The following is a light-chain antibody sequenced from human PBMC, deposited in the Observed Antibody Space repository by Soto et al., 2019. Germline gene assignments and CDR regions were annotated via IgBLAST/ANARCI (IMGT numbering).Light chain of an antibody. J-gene: IGKJ2*01. CDR1: QSVSSSY. CDR2: GAS. V-gene: IGKV3-20*01. CDR3: QQDGSSPLYT. Sequence: EIVLTQSPGTLSLSPGERATLSCRASQSVSSSYLAWYQQKPGQAPRLLIYGASSRATGIPDRFSGSGSGRDFTLTISRLEPEDFAVYYYQQDGSSPLYTFGQGTKLEIK.